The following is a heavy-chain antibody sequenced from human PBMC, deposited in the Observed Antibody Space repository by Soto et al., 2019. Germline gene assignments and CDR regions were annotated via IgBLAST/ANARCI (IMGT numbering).Heavy chain of an antibody. D-gene: IGHD1-26*01. CDR2: IYYRGST. J-gene: IGHJ4*02. V-gene: IGHV4-31*03. CDR3: ARCVGATSCDS. CDR1: GGSISSGGYY. Sequence: QVQLQESGPGLVTPSQPLYLTCTVSGGSISSGGYYWSWIRQNTGKGLEWIRYIYYRGSTYYNPSLKRRVTLSVKTSKIQFSLKLSAVTAADKGVYYRARCVGATSCDSWGQGTLVSVSA.